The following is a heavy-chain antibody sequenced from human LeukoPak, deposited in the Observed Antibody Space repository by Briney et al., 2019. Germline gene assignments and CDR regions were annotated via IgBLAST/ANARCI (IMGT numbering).Heavy chain of an antibody. CDR3: AREKIGAIYYYYYMDV. V-gene: IGHV3-21*01. J-gene: IGHJ6*03. CDR1: GFTFSSYS. Sequence: PWGSLRLSCAASGFTFSSYSMNWVRQAPGKGLEWVSFISSSRSYIYYADSVKGRFTISRDNAKNSLYLQMNSLRAEDTAVYYCAREKIGAIYYYYYMDVWGKGTTVTVSS. D-gene: IGHD1-26*01. CDR2: ISSSRSYI.